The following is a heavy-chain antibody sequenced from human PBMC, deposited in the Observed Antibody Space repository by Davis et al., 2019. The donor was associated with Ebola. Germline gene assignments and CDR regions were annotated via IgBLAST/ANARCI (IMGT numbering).Heavy chain of an antibody. J-gene: IGHJ4*02. D-gene: IGHD1-1*01. CDR1: GYSFTSYW. CDR3: ATVERGALLGY. CDR2: MYPGGSQI. V-gene: IGHV5-51*01. Sequence: GGSLRLSCKSSGYSFTSYWIGWVRQMSGKGLEWMAIMYPGGSQITYSPSFQGQVTISADKSISTAYLQWTSLKASDTAMYYCATVERGALLGYWGQGTLVTVSS.